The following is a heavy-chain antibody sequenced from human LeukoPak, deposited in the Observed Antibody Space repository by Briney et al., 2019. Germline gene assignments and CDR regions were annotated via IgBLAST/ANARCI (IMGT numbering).Heavy chain of an antibody. V-gene: IGHV3-15*01. Sequence: SWVRQAPGKGLEWVGRIKSKTDGGTTDYAAPVKGRFTISRDDSKNTLYLQMNSLKTEDTAVYYCTTSPGTRSYYYYYGMDVWGQGTTVTVSS. CDR3: TTSPGTRSYYYYYGMDV. D-gene: IGHD1-1*01. CDR2: IKSKTDGGTT. J-gene: IGHJ6*02.